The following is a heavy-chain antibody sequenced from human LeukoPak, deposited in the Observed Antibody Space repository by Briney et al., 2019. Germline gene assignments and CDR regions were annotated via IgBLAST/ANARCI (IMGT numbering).Heavy chain of an antibody. CDR3: ASSDLATVVEPFDY. Sequence: ASVKVSCKASGYTFTGYYMHWVRQAPGQGLEWMGWISAYNGNTNYAQKLQGRVTMTTDTSTSTAYMELRSLRSDDTAVYYCASSDLATVVEPFDYWGQGTLVTVSS. CDR1: GYTFTGYY. V-gene: IGHV1-18*04. CDR2: ISAYNGNT. J-gene: IGHJ4*02. D-gene: IGHD4-23*01.